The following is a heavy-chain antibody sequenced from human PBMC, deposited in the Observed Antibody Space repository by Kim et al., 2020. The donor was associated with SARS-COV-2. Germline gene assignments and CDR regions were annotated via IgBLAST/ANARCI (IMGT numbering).Heavy chain of an antibody. CDR1: GFTFSSYW. V-gene: IGHV3-7*03. D-gene: IGHD6-19*01. CDR2: IKQDGSEK. Sequence: GGSLRLSCAASGFTFSSYWMSWVRQAPGKGVEWVANIKQDGSEKYYVDSVKGRFTISRDNAKNSLYLQMNSLRAEDTAVYYCARVSSGWDNAFDIWGQGTMVTVSS. CDR3: ARVSSGWDNAFDI. J-gene: IGHJ3*02.